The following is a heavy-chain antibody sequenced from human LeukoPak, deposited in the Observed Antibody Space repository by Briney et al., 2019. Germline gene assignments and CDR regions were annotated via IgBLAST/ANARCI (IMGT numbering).Heavy chain of an antibody. V-gene: IGHV1-2*02. J-gene: IGHJ5*02. CDR1: GYTFTGYY. Sequence: GASVKVSCKASGYTFTGYYMHWVRQAPGQGLEWMGWINPNSGGTNYAQKFQGRVTMTRDTSISTAYMELSRLRSDDTAVYYCARDGYSGSQNWFDPWGQESLVTVSS. CDR2: INPNSGGT. D-gene: IGHD1-26*01. CDR3: ARDGYSGSQNWFDP.